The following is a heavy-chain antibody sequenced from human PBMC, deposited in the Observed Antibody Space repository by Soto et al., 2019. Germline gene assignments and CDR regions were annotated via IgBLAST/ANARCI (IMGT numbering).Heavy chain of an antibody. CDR1: GFTFSSYG. J-gene: IGHJ4*02. V-gene: IGHV3-30*03. CDR2: ISYDGSNK. Sequence: QVQLVESGGGVVQPGRSLRLSCAASGFTFSSYGMHWVRQAPGKGLEWVAVISYDGSNKYYADSVKGRFTISRDNSKNTLNLARNSLRAEDTAVYYCARVPFRGYSYGLVDYWGQGTLVTVSS. CDR3: ARVPFRGYSYGLVDY. D-gene: IGHD5-18*01.